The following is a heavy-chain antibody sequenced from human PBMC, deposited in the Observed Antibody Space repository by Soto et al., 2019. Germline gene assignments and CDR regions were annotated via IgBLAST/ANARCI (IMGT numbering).Heavy chain of an antibody. CDR2: ISVGGDST. Sequence: EVQLLESGGDLLQPGGSLRLSCAASGLTFSNYAMSWVRQSPGKGLEWVSSISVGGDSTFYAASVRGRFTISRDNSKNTLYLQMNSLRAEDTAISSLASPGIIVPIAYWGQGTLLTVSS. CDR3: ASPGIIVPIAY. CDR1: GLTFSNYA. J-gene: IGHJ4*02. V-gene: IGHV3-23*01. D-gene: IGHD6-6*01.